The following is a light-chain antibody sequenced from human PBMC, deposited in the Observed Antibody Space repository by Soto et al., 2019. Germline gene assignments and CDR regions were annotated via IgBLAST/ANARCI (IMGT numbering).Light chain of an antibody. CDR2: EDN. CDR3: QTWDSTTVV. Sequence: SYELTQPPSVSVSPGQTASITCSGDKLGDNYVCWYQQKPGQSPVLVIYEDNKWPSGISERFSGSNSGNTATLTISGTQPVDEADYYCQTWDSTTVVFGGGTKLTVL. CDR1: KLGDNY. J-gene: IGLJ2*01. V-gene: IGLV3-1*01.